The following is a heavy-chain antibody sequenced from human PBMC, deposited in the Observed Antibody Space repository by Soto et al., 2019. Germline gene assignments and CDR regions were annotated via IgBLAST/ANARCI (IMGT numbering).Heavy chain of an antibody. D-gene: IGHD6-6*01. Sequence: SETLSLTCTVSGGSISSYYWSWIRQPPGKGLEWIGYIYYSGSTNYNPSLKSRVTISVDTSKNQFSLKLSSVTAADTAVYYCARSSSSFADFDYWGQGTLVTVSS. CDR3: ARSSSSFADFDY. V-gene: IGHV4-59*01. CDR1: GGSISSYY. CDR2: IYYSGST. J-gene: IGHJ4*02.